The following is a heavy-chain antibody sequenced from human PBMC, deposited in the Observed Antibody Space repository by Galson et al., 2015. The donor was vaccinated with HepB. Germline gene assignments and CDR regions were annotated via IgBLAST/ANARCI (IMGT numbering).Heavy chain of an antibody. Sequence: LRLSCAASGFTFSNYAMSWVRQAPGKGLEWVSSISDSGGSTSFADSVKGRFTISRDNSKNTLYLQMSSLRAEDTALYYCAKVIKAQFSSAWYDYWGQGTLVTVSS. V-gene: IGHV3-23*01. CDR2: ISDSGGST. D-gene: IGHD6-19*01. CDR3: AKVIKAQFSSAWYDY. J-gene: IGHJ4*02. CDR1: GFTFSNYA.